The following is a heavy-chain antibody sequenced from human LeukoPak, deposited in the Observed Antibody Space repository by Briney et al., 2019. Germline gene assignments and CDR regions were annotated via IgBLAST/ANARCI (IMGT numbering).Heavy chain of an antibody. Sequence: PGGSLRLSCAASGFTFSSYWMSWVRQAPGKGLEWVGNIKGEGSDNHYVDFVRGRFSFSRDNAKNALYLQMNSLRAEDTAVYYCARDLGYYRADYWGQGTLVTVSS. V-gene: IGHV3-7*04. J-gene: IGHJ4*02. CDR1: GFTFSSYW. CDR3: ARDLGYYRADY. D-gene: IGHD1-26*01. CDR2: IKGEGSDN.